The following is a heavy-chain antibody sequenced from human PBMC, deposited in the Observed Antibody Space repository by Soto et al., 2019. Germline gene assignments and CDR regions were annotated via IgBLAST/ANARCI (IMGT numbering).Heavy chain of an antibody. V-gene: IGHV4-61*01. Sequence: SETLSLTCTVSCGSVSSGSYYWSWIRQPPGKGLEWIGYIYYSGSTNYNPSLKSRVTISVDTSKNQFSLKLSSVTAADTAVYYCARAFSSGWLDYWGQGTLVTVSS. CDR2: IYYSGST. CDR3: ARAFSSGWLDY. D-gene: IGHD6-19*01. CDR1: CGSVSSGSYY. J-gene: IGHJ4*02.